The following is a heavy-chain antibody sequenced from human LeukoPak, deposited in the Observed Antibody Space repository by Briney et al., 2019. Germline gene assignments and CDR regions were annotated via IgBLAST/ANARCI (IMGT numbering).Heavy chain of an antibody. D-gene: IGHD3-10*01. Sequence: PGGSLRLSCAASGFTFSSYSMNWVRQAPGKGLEWVSSIGSSSSYIYYADSVKGRFTISRDNSKNTLYLQMNSLRAEDTAVYYCAKAFITNWFDPWGQGTLVTVSS. CDR2: IGSSSSYI. J-gene: IGHJ5*02. CDR3: AKAFITNWFDP. V-gene: IGHV3-21*04. CDR1: GFTFSSYS.